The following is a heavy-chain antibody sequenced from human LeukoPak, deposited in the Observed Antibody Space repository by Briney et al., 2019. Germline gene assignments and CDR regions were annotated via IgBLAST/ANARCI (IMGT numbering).Heavy chain of an antibody. CDR2: ISYDGSNK. D-gene: IGHD2-2*02. CDR1: GFTFSTYA. J-gene: IGHJ4*02. V-gene: IGHV3-30-3*01. CDR3: ATGYCSSTSCYIGWLLSDY. Sequence: PGGSLRLSCAASGFTFSTYAMHWDRQAPGKGLEWVAVISYDGSNKYYADSVKGRFTISRDNSKNTLYLQMNSLRAEDTAVYYCATGYCSSTSCYIGWLLSDYWGQGTLVTVSS.